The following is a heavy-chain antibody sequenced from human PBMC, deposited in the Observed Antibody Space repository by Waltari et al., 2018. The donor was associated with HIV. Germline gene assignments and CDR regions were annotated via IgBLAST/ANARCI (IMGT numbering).Heavy chain of an antibody. Sequence: QVQLVESGGGVVQPRRSLRLSCAASGFTFSSYGMHWVRQAPGKGLEVVAVISYDGSNKYYADAVKGRFTISRDNSKNTLYLQMNSLRAEDTAVYYCAKDRQKIGYYDILTGYLDYWGQGTLVTVSS. D-gene: IGHD3-9*01. V-gene: IGHV3-30*18. CDR1: GFTFSSYG. J-gene: IGHJ4*02. CDR3: AKDRQKIGYYDILTGYLDY. CDR2: ISYDGSNK.